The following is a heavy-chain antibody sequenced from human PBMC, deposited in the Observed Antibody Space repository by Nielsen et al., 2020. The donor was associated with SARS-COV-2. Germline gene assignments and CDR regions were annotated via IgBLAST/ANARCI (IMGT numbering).Heavy chain of an antibody. D-gene: IGHD6-6*01. Sequence: GGSLRLSCAASGFTFSSYSMNWVRQAPGKGLEWVSSISSSSSYIYYADSVKGRFTISRDNAKNSLYLQMNSLRAEDTAVYYCARARFGIAARPGGYGMDVWGQGTTVTVSS. CDR2: ISSSSSYI. J-gene: IGHJ6*02. CDR1: GFTFSSYS. CDR3: ARARFGIAARPGGYGMDV. V-gene: IGHV3-21*01.